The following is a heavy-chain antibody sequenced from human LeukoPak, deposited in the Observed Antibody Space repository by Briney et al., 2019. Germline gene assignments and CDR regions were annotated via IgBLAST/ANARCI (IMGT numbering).Heavy chain of an antibody. Sequence: GGSLRLSCAASGFTFSSYSMNWVRQAPGKGLEWVSSISSSSSYIYYADSVKGRFIISRDNAKNSLYLQMNSLRAEDTAVYYCARVNFCSSTSCCYAFDIWGQGTMVTVSS. J-gene: IGHJ3*02. V-gene: IGHV3-21*01. CDR2: ISSSSSYI. D-gene: IGHD2-2*01. CDR3: ARVNFCSSTSCCYAFDI. CDR1: GFTFSSYS.